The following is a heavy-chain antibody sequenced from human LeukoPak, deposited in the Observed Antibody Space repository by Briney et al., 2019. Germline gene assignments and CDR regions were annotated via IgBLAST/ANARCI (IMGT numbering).Heavy chain of an antibody. CDR1: GFTFSSYW. D-gene: IGHD3-22*01. J-gene: IGHJ6*03. Sequence: PGGSLRLSCAASGFTFSSYWMSWVRQAPGKGLEWVAKIKQDGSEKYYVDSVKGRFTISRDNAKNSLYLQMNSLRAEDTAVYYCARRKYYYDSSGYYFDYCYMDVWGKGTTVTVSS. CDR3: ARRKYYYDSSGYYFDYCYMDV. CDR2: IKQDGSEK. V-gene: IGHV3-7*01.